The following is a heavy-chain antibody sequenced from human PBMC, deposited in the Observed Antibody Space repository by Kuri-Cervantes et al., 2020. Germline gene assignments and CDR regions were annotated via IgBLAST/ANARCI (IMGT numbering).Heavy chain of an antibody. CDR1: GYTFTSYA. Sequence: ASVKVSCKASGYTFTSYAMHWVRQAPGQRLEWMGWISTYNGDTNYAQKFQGRVTITTDESTSTAYMELSSLRSEDTAVYYCARGPVAGYFDYWGQGTLVTVSS. V-gene: IGHV1-3*04. J-gene: IGHJ4*02. CDR2: ISTYNGDT. D-gene: IGHD6-19*01. CDR3: ARGPVAGYFDY.